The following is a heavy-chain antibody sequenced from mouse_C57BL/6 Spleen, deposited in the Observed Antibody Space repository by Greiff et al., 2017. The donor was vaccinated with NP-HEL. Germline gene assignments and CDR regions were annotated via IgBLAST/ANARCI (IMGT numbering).Heavy chain of an antibody. J-gene: IGHJ4*01. D-gene: IGHD4-1*02. V-gene: IGHV1-26*01. CDR3: ARWSTGGEAMDY. CDR2: INPNNGGT. Sequence: VQLQQSGPELVKPGASVKISCKASGYTFTDYYMNWVKQSHGKSLEWIGDINPNNGGTRYNQKFKGKATLTVDKSSSTAYMELRSLTSEDSAVYYCARWSTGGEAMDYWGQGTSVTVSS. CDR1: GYTFTDYY.